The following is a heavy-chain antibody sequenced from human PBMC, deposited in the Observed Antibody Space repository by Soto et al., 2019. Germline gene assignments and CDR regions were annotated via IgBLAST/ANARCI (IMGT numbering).Heavy chain of an antibody. CDR2: INEDGSEE. Sequence: VQMVESGGGLVQPGGSLRLSCAASGFSISDYWMRWVRQAPGKGLEWVGNINEDGSEENYVDSVKGRFTISRDNARNALYLQMNSLRVEDTAVYYCCHTWVGGQGTLVTVSS. CDR3: CHTWV. CDR1: GFSISDYW. V-gene: IGHV3-7*01. J-gene: IGHJ4*02. D-gene: IGHD1-26*01.